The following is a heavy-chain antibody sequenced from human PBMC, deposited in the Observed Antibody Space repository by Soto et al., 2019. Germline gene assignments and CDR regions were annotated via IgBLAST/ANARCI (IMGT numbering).Heavy chain of an antibody. J-gene: IGHJ6*02. V-gene: IGHV1-18*01. CDR1: GYTFSRYG. CDR2: ISGYNGDT. CDR3: AKNGQPPYYYYGMDV. Sequence: QGQLVQSGPEVKKPGASVKVSCKASGYTFSRYGISWVRQAPGQGLEWMGWISGYNGDTKYAQKVQGRVTMTIDTPTYTAYMELTSLTSDDTAIYYCAKNGQPPYYYYGMDVWGQGTTVTVSS. D-gene: IGHD2-8*01.